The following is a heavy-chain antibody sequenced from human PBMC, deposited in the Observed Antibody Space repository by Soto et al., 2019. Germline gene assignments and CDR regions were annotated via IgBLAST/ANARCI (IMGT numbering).Heavy chain of an antibody. CDR2: IWYDGSNK. D-gene: IGHD3-22*01. J-gene: IGHJ3*02. V-gene: IGHV3-33*01. CDR1: GFTFSSYG. CDR3: ARVRIYYDTSGYLGPGAFDI. Sequence: QVQLVESGGGVVQPGRSLRLSCAASGFTFSSYGMHWVRQAPGKGLEWVAVIWYDGSNKYYADSVKGRFTISRDNSKNTLYLQMNSLRAEDTAVYYCARVRIYYDTSGYLGPGAFDIWGQGTMVTVSS.